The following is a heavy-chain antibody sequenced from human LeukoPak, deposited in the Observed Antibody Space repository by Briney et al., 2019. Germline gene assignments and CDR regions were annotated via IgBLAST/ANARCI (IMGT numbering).Heavy chain of an antibody. V-gene: IGHV1-18*01. J-gene: IGHJ4*02. CDR1: GYTFTSYG. D-gene: IGHD2-15*01. CDR2: ISAYNGNT. Sequence: GASVKLSCKASGYTFTSYGVSWVRQAPGQGLEWMGWISAYNGNTNYAQKFQGRVTMTRDTSISTAYMELRRLSSDDTAIYYCARPYCNGGSCNDYFDYWGQGTLVSVSS. CDR3: ARPYCNGGSCNDYFDY.